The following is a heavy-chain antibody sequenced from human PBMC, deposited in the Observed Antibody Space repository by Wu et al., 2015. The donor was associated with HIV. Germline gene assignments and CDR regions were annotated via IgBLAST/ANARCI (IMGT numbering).Heavy chain of an antibody. CDR1: GYTFTTYD. D-gene: IGHD1-1*01. J-gene: IGHJ4*02. CDR2: MNPHSGNT. CDR3: VRAPFPGTY. Sequence: QVQLVQSGAEVKMPGASVRVSCKASGYTFTTYDIHWVRQATGQGLEWMGWMNPHSGNTGYGDTGFPQQFKGRVTMTRDTSINTAYLELSNLSSEDTAAYYCVRAPFPGTYWGQGTLVTVSS. V-gene: IGHV1-8*01.